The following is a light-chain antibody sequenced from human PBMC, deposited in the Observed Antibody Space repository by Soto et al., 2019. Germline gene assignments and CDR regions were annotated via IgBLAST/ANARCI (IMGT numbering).Light chain of an antibody. CDR2: DAS. Sequence: EIVLTQSPVTLSLSPGERATLSCRASQSVDAYLAWYQQRPGQSPRLLIFDASNRATGIPTRFSGSGSGTDFTLIISSLEPEDFAVYYCQQRSNWAPTFGQGNKVEIQ. CDR1: QSVDAY. J-gene: IGKJ1*01. CDR3: QQRSNWAPT. V-gene: IGKV3-11*01.